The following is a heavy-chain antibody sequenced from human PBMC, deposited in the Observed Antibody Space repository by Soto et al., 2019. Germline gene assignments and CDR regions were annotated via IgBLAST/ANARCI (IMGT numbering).Heavy chain of an antibody. J-gene: IGHJ4*02. CDR1: GFTFSSYA. CDR3: ARDLYIAVAGYFDY. Sequence: GGSLRLSCAASGFTFSSYAMHWVRQAPGKGLEWVAVISYDGSNKYYADSVKGRFTISRDNSKNTLYLQMNSLRAEDTAVYYCARDLYIAVAGYFDYWGQGTLVTVSS. D-gene: IGHD6-19*01. CDR2: ISYDGSNK. V-gene: IGHV3-30-3*01.